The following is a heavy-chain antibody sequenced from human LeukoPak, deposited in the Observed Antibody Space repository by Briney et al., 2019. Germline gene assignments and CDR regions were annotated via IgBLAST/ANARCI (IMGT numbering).Heavy chain of an antibody. V-gene: IGHV3-23*01. J-gene: IGHJ4*02. D-gene: IGHD3-22*01. CDR3: AREPDGYDSSGYSVLDY. CDR2: FSGSGGNT. CDR1: GFTFSSYA. Sequence: GGSLRLSCAASGFTFSSYAMSWVRQAPGKGLEWVSTFSGSGGNTYYADSVKGRFTISRDNSKNTLYLQMNSLRAEDTAVYYCAREPDGYDSSGYSVLDYWGQGTLVTVSS.